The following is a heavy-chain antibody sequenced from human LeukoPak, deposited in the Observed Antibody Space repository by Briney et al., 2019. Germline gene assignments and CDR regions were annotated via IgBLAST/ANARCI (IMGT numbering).Heavy chain of an antibody. Sequence: PSETLSLTRTVSGDSISSGAYYWSWIRQHPGKGLEWIGYIYYSGSTYYNPSLKSRVTISVDTSKNQFSLNLNSVTAADTAVYYCARQPSGYQLLWFDVWGQGTTVTVSS. V-gene: IGHV4-31*03. J-gene: IGHJ6*02. CDR2: IYYSGST. D-gene: IGHD2-2*01. CDR1: GDSISSGAYY. CDR3: ARQPSGYQLLWFDV.